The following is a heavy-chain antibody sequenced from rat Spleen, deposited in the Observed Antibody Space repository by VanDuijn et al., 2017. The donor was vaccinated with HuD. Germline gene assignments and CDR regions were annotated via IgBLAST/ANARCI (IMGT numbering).Heavy chain of an antibody. CDR2: ISTGGGNT. J-gene: IGHJ2*01. CDR1: GFTFSNYD. Sequence: EVQLVESGGGLVQPGRSLKLSCAASGFTFSNYDMAWVRQAPTKGLEWIASISTGGGNTYYRDSVKGRFTISRDNAKNTQYLQMDSLRSEDTATYYCARHTYPYYSSYIYVGLFDYWGQGVMVTVSS. D-gene: IGHD1-2*01. V-gene: IGHV5S13*01. CDR3: ARHTYPYYSSYIYVGLFDY.